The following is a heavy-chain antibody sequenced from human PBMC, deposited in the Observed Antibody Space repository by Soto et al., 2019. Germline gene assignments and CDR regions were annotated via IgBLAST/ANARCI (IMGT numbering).Heavy chain of an antibody. D-gene: IGHD6-19*01. V-gene: IGHV3-23*01. Sequence: EVQLLESGGGLVQPGGSLRLSCAASGFTLSSYAMTWVRQAPGKGLELVSVISDSDNATYYADSVKGRLPISRDNSKNTLYLQLTRLRAEDTAVYYCAKGVSSSAWSASDSWGQGTLVTVSA. CDR2: ISDSDNAT. CDR3: AKGVSSSAWSASDS. CDR1: GFTLSSYA. J-gene: IGHJ4*02.